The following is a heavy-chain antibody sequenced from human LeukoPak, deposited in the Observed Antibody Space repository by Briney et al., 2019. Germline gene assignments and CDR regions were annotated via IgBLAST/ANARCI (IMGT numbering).Heavy chain of an antibody. V-gene: IGHV3-48*04. Sequence: GGSLRLSCAASGFTFSSYSMNWVRQAPGKGLEWVSYISGTSGPRYYADSVKGRFTITRDNAKNSLYLQMNSLRAEDTAVYYCARDVYGDYAIDYWGQGTLVTVSS. D-gene: IGHD4-17*01. CDR2: ISGTSGPR. J-gene: IGHJ4*02. CDR3: ARDVYGDYAIDY. CDR1: GFTFSSYS.